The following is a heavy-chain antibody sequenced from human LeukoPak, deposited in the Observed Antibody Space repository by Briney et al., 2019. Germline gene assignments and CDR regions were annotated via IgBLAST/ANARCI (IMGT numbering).Heavy chain of an antibody. CDR2: ISGSGGST. D-gene: IGHD5-12*01. CDR3: AKAAGYSGYDTPFDY. CDR1: GVTSNY. V-gene: IGHV3-23*01. J-gene: IGHJ4*02. Sequence: GGSLRLSCAASGVTSNYMSWVRQAPGKGLEWVSAISGSGGSTYYADSVKGRFTISRDNSKNTLYLQMNSLRAEDTAVYYCAKAAGYSGYDTPFDYWGQGTLVTVSS.